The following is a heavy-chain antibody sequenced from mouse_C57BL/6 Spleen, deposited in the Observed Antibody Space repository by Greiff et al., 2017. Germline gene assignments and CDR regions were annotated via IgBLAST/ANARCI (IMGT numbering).Heavy chain of an antibody. CDR2: IYPGSGST. Sequence: VQLQQPGAELVKPGASVKMSCKASGYTFTSYWLTWVKQRPGQGLEWIGDIYPGSGSTNYNEKFKSKATLTVDTSSRTAYMQLSSLTSEDSAVYYCARSDYDPPWFAYWGRGTLVTVSA. D-gene: IGHD2-4*01. J-gene: IGHJ3*01. CDR1: GYTFTSYW. V-gene: IGHV1-55*01. CDR3: ARSDYDPPWFAY.